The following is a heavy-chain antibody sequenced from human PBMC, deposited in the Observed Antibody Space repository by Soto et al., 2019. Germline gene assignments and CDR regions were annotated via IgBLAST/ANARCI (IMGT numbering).Heavy chain of an antibody. CDR1: GFTFSSYD. D-gene: IGHD2-2*01. J-gene: IGHJ4*02. Sequence: EVQLVESGGGLVQPGGSLRLSCAASGFTFSSYDMHWVRQATGKGLEWVSAIGTAGDTYYPGSVKGRFTISRENAKNSLYLQMNSLRAGDTAVYYCSRAAICSSTRCAYYFDYWGKGTLVTVSS. CDR2: IGTAGDT. V-gene: IGHV3-13*01. CDR3: SRAAICSSTRCAYYFDY.